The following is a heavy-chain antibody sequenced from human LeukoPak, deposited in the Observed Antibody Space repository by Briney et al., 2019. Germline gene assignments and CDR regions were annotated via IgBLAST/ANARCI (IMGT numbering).Heavy chain of an antibody. J-gene: IGHJ4*02. D-gene: IGHD6-6*01. CDR2: IYHSGST. Sequence: SETLSLTCTVSGGSISSSSYYWGWFRQPPGTGLEWIGSIYHSGSTYYNPSLKSRVTISVDTSKNQFSLKLSSVTAADTAVYYCARGVARSSKFHFSYYFDYWGQGTLVTVSS. CDR1: GGSISSSSYY. V-gene: IGHV4-39*07. CDR3: ARGVARSSKFHFSYYFDY.